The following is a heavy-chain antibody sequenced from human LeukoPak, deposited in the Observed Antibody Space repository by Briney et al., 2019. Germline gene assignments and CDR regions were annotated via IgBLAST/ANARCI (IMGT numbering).Heavy chain of an antibody. Sequence: ASVKVSCKASGYTFTSYGISWVRQAPGQGLEWMGWINAGNGNTKYSQKFQGRVTITRDTSASTAYMELSSLRSEDTAVYYCARYIVVVPAAPGIDYGMDVWGQGTTVTVSS. D-gene: IGHD2-2*01. J-gene: IGHJ6*02. CDR3: ARYIVVVPAAPGIDYGMDV. V-gene: IGHV1-3*01. CDR1: GYTFTSYG. CDR2: INAGNGNT.